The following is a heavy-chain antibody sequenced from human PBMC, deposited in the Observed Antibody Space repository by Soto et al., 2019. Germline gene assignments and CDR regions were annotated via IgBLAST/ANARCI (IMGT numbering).Heavy chain of an antibody. CDR1: GYSFTSYW. D-gene: IGHD2-15*01. CDR2: IYPGDSDT. J-gene: IGHJ3*02. Sequence: PGESLKISCKGSGYSFTSYWIGWVRQMPGKGLEWMGIIYPGDSDTRYSPSFQGQVTISADKSISTAYLQWSSLKASDTAMYYCASVYCSGGSCFYAFDIWGQGTMVTVSS. V-gene: IGHV5-51*03. CDR3: ASVYCSGGSCFYAFDI.